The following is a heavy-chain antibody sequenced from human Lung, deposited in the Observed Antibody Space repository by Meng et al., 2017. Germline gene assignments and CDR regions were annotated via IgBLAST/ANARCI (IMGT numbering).Heavy chain of an antibody. J-gene: IGHJ4*02. CDR2: INHSGST. D-gene: IGHD4-11*01. CDR1: GWSFRDSY. V-gene: IGHV4-34*02. CDR3: ARGPTTMAHDFDY. Sequence: LQRWCAGLLTASETLSLTFVGSGWSFRDSYWGWIRQPPGKGLEWIGEINHSGSTNYNPSLESRATISVDTSQNNLSLKLSSVTAADSAVYYCARGPTTMAHDFDYWGQGTLVTVSS.